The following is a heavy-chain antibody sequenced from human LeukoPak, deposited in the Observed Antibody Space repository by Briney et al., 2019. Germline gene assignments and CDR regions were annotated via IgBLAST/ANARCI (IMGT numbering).Heavy chain of an antibody. V-gene: IGHV4-59*01. Sequence: SETLSLTCTVSGGSISSYCWSWIRQPPGKGLEWIGYIYYSGSTNYNPSLKSRVTISVDTSKNQFSLKLSSVTAADTAVYYCARDGVAGLDYWGQGTLVTVSS. CDR1: GGSISSYC. D-gene: IGHD2-8*01. CDR2: IYYSGST. CDR3: ARDGVAGLDY. J-gene: IGHJ4*02.